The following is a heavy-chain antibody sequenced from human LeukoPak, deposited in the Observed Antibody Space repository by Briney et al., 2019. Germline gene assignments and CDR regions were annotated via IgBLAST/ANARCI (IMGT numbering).Heavy chain of an antibody. CDR3: ARGCVTMVRGVIISYYYYGMDV. Sequence: PSETLSLTCAVYGGSFSGYYWSWVRQPPGKGLEWVGEINHSGGTNYNPSLKSRVTISVDTSKNQFSLKLSSVTAADTAVYYCARGCVTMVRGVIISYYYYGMDVWGQGTTVTVSS. J-gene: IGHJ6*02. CDR1: GGSFSGYY. CDR2: INHSGGT. D-gene: IGHD3-10*01. V-gene: IGHV4-34*01.